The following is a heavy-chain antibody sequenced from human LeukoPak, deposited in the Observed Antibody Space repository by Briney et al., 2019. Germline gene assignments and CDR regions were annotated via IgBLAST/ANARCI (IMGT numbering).Heavy chain of an antibody. Sequence: GGSLRLSCAASGFTFSSYGMSWVRQAPGKGLEWVSAISGSGGSTYYADSVKGRFTISRDNSKNTLYLQMNSLRAEDTAVYYCAKARLASAAGTQDFDYWGQGTLVTVSS. CDR2: ISGSGGST. CDR3: AKARLASAAGTQDFDY. J-gene: IGHJ4*02. D-gene: IGHD6-13*01. V-gene: IGHV3-23*01. CDR1: GFTFSSYG.